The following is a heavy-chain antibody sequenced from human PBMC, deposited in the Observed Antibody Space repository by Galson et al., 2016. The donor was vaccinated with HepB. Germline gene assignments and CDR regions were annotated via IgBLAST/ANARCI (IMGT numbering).Heavy chain of an antibody. Sequence: SLRLSCAASGFIFSTYGMHWVRQAPGKGLEWVAVISHDGRDQRYVDSVKGRFTISRDNARNSLYLQMNSLRVDDTALYYCAQYGGLVDSWGQGTLVTVSS. CDR3: AQYGGLVDS. D-gene: IGHD3-16*01. J-gene: IGHJ4*02. V-gene: IGHV3-30*18. CDR1: GFIFSTYG. CDR2: ISHDGRDQ.